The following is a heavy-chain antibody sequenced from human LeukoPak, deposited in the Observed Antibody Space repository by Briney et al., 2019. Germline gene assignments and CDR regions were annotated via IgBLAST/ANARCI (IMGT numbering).Heavy chain of an antibody. J-gene: IGHJ5*02. CDR3: ARGNLYRITGTSWFDP. V-gene: IGHV4-59*08. D-gene: IGHD1-7*01. Sequence: PSETLSLTCTVSGGSISSYYWSWIRQPPGKGLEWIGYIYYSGSTNYNPSLKSRVTISVDTSKNQFSLKLSSVTAADTAVYYCARGNLYRITGTSWFDPWGQETLVTVSS. CDR1: GGSISSYY. CDR2: IYYSGST.